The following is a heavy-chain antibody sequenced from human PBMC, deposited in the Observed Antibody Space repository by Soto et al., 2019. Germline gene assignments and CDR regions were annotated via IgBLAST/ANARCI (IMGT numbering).Heavy chain of an antibody. CDR3: AKWQYDFWSGYYH. D-gene: IGHD3-3*01. CDR2: ISGSGGST. V-gene: IGHV3-23*01. Sequence: GGSLRLSCAASGFTFSIYAMSWVRQAPGKGLEWVSAISGSGGSTYYADSVKGRFTISRDNSKNTLYLQMNSLRAEDTAVYYCAKWQYDFWSGYYHWGQGTLVTVSS. CDR1: GFTFSIYA. J-gene: IGHJ5*02.